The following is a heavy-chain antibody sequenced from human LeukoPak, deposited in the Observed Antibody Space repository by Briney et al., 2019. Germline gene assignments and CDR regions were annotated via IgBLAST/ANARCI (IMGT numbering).Heavy chain of an antibody. CDR2: IYTGGNT. V-gene: IGHV3-53*01. J-gene: IGHJ1*01. Sequence: GGSLRLSCAASGFTVDSNYLSWVRQAPGKGLEWVSTIYTGGNTYYAASVKGRFTISRDNAKNSLYLQMNSLRAEDTAVYYCASAEISSSWYVTGYFQHWGQGTLVTVSS. D-gene: IGHD6-13*01. CDR1: GFTVDSNY. CDR3: ASAEISSSWYVTGYFQH.